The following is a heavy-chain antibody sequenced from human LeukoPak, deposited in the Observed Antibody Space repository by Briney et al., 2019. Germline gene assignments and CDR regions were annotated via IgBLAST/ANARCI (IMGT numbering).Heavy chain of an antibody. D-gene: IGHD3-22*01. CDR3: ARHEGWSYDSSGYRQGTFDY. CDR1: GGSISSSSYY. V-gene: IGHV4-39*01. CDR2: VYYSGST. J-gene: IGHJ4*02. Sequence: SETLSLTCTVSGGSISSSSYYWGRIRQPPGKGLEWIGSVYYSGSTYYNPSLKSRVTISVDTSKNQFSLKLSSVTAADTAVYYCARHEGWSYDSSGYRQGTFDYWGQGTLVTVSS.